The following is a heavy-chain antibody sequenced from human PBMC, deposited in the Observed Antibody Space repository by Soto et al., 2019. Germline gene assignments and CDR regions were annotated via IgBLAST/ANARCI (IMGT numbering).Heavy chain of an antibody. CDR1: GFTFSSYS. CDR2: ISSSSSYI. D-gene: IGHD3-10*01. J-gene: IGHJ6*02. Sequence: PGGSLRLSCAASGFTFSSYSMNWVRQAPGKGLEWVSSISSSSSYIYYADSVKGRFTISRDNAKNSLYLQMNSLRAEDTAVYYCASHESIYGSGSYSGYYYYYGMDVWGQGPTVTVS. V-gene: IGHV3-21*01. CDR3: ASHESIYGSGSYSGYYYYYGMDV.